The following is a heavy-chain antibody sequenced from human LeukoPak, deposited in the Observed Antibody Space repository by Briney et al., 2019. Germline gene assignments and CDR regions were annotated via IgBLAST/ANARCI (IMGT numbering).Heavy chain of an antibody. D-gene: IGHD3-22*01. CDR2: ISAVSNYI. CDR3: ARLRRNSDSSGYYYYYDY. J-gene: IGHJ4*02. CDR1: GYTFSSFS. Sequence: GGSLRLSCVASGYTFSSFSINWVRQAPGKGLEWVSSISAVSNYIYYADSVRGRFSISRDDARNSLYLQMDSLRGDDTAVYYCARLRRNSDSSGYYYYYDYWGQGTL. V-gene: IGHV3-21*01.